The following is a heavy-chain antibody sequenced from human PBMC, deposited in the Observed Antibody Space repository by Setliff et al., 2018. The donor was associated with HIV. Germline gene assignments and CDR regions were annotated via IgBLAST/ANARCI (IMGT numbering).Heavy chain of an antibody. CDR3: AREGIAAAGSYSYGFGQIDY. Sequence: PGGSLRLSCAASGFTFSSYSMNWVRQAPGKGLEWVSYISSSSSTIYYADSVKGRFTISRDNAKNSLYLQVNSLRAEDTAVYYCAREGIAAAGSYSYGFGQIDYWGQGTLVTVSS. J-gene: IGHJ4*02. CDR2: ISSSSSTI. V-gene: IGHV3-48*01. CDR1: GFTFSSYS. D-gene: IGHD6-13*01.